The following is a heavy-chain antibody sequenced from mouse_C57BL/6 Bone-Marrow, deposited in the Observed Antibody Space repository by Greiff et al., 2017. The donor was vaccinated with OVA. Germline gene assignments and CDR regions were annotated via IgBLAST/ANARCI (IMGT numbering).Heavy chain of an antibody. CDR1: GYTFTDYE. J-gene: IGHJ4*01. CDR2: IDPETGGT. CDR3: TRGSSSYYSMGY. V-gene: IGHV1-15*01. D-gene: IGHD1-1*01. Sequence: VQLQQSGAELVRPGASVTLSCKASGYTFTDYEMHWVKQTPVHGLEWIGAIDPETGGTAYNQKFKGKAILTADKSSSTAYMELHSLTSEDSAFYYCTRGSSSYYSMGYWGQGTAVTVSS.